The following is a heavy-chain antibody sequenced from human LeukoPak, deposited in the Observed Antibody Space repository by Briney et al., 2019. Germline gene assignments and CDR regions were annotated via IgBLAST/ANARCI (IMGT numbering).Heavy chain of an antibody. CDR1: GGSISSGSYY. J-gene: IGHJ4*02. Sequence: SETLSLTCTVSGGSISSGSYYWSWIRQPAGKGLEWIGRIYTSGSTNYNPSLKSRVTISVDTSKNQFSLKLSSVTAADTAVYYCARDASDYYDSSGYSHFDSWGQGTLVTVSS. CDR2: IYTSGST. CDR3: ARDASDYYDSSGYSHFDS. D-gene: IGHD3-22*01. V-gene: IGHV4-61*02.